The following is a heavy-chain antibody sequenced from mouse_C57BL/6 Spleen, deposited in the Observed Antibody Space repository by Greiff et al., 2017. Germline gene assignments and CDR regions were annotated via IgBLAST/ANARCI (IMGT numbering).Heavy chain of an antibody. Sequence: EVQLQQSGAELVTPGASVKLSCKASGFHIKDYYMHWVTQRTEQGLEWIGRIDPEDGEPKYAPKFQGKATIKADTSSNTADLQRSSLTSEDTAVYYSAWGGVDYWGQGTTRTVSA. CDR2: IDPEDGEP. CDR1: GFHIKDYY. CDR3: AWGGVDY. V-gene: IGHV14-2*01. J-gene: IGHJ2*01.